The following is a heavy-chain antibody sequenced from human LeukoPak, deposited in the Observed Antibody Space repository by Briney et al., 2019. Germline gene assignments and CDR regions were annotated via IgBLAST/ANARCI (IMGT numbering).Heavy chain of an antibody. CDR3: ARDHYTIFYYYYGMDV. Sequence: SGGSLRLSCAASGFTFSDYYMSWIRQAPGKGLEWVSNISSSGSTIYYADSVKGRFTISRDNAKNSLYLQMNSLRAEDTAVYYCARDHYTIFYYYYGMDVWGQGTTVTVSS. D-gene: IGHD3-3*01. J-gene: IGHJ6*02. CDR1: GFTFSDYY. V-gene: IGHV3-11*01. CDR2: ISSSGSTI.